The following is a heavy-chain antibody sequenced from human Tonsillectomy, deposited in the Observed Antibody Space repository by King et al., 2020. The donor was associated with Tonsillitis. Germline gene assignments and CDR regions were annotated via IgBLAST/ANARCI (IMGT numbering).Heavy chain of an antibody. J-gene: IGHJ4*02. CDR1: GYTFTSYG. CDR3: ARDGILTGNFDY. V-gene: IGHV1-18*03. CDR2: IDVFNGNT. D-gene: IGHD3-9*01. Sequence: VQLVESGAEVKRPGASVKVSCKASGYTFTSYGISWVRQAPGQGLEWMGWIDVFNGNTNYAQKLQGRGTMTTDTSTTTAYMELRSLRSDDMAVYYCARDGILTGNFDYWGQGTLVTVSS.